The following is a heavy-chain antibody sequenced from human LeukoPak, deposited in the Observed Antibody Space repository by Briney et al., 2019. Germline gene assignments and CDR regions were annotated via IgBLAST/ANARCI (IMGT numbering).Heavy chain of an antibody. J-gene: IGHJ4*02. CDR1: GFSLSNYW. V-gene: IGHV3-7*01. CDR2: INPGGTET. Sequence: GGSLRLSCAASGFSLSNYWVTWVRQAPGTGLEWVANINPGGTETYYVEPVKGRFTISRDNAKNLVYLQMNSLRAEDSAVYHCGRFGYVAGVDLWGQGTLVAVSS. D-gene: IGHD6-19*01. CDR3: GRFGYVAGVDL.